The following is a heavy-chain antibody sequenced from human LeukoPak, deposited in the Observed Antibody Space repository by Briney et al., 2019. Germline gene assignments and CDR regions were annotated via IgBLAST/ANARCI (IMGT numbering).Heavy chain of an antibody. CDR2: IYTSGST. CDR3: GMVAATRGSYGMDV. Sequence: SETLSLTCTVSGGSISSSYWSWIRQPAGKGLEWIGRIYTSGSTNYNPSLTSRVTMSVDTSKNQFSLKLSSVTAADTAVYYCGMVAATRGSYGMDVWGQGTTVTVSS. D-gene: IGHD2-15*01. CDR1: GGSISSSY. J-gene: IGHJ6*02. V-gene: IGHV4-4*07.